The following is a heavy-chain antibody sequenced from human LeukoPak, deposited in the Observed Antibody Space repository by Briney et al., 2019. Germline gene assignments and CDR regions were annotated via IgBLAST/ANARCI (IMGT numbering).Heavy chain of an antibody. J-gene: IGHJ2*01. Sequence: GGSLRLSCAASGFTFSSYGMSWVRQAPGKGLEWVSAISGSGGSTYYADSVKGRFTISRDNSKNTLYLQMNSLRAEDTAVYYCAREYYYDSSGLTWYFDLWGRGTLVTVSS. D-gene: IGHD3-22*01. CDR1: GFTFSSYG. V-gene: IGHV3-23*01. CDR3: AREYYYDSSGLTWYFDL. CDR2: ISGSGGST.